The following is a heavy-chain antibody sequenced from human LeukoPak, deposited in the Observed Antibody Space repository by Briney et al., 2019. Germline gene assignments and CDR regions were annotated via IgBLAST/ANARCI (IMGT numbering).Heavy chain of an antibody. CDR3: AKDIHTYSYGYLDP. CDR2: ISWDGGST. Sequence: GGSLRLSCAASGFTFDDYAMHWVRHAPGKGLECVSLISWDGGSTYYADSVKGRFTISRDNSKNPLYLQMNSLRAEDTALYYCAKDIHTYSYGYLDPWGQGTLVTVSS. V-gene: IGHV3-43D*03. D-gene: IGHD5-18*01. J-gene: IGHJ5*02. CDR1: GFTFDDYA.